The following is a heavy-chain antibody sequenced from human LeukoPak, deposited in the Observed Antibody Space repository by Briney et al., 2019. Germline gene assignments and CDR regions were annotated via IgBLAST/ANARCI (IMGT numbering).Heavy chain of an antibody. Sequence: GASVKVSCKASGYTFTGYYMHRVRQAPGQGLEWMGWINPNSGGTNYAQKFQGRVTMTRDTSISTAYMELSRLRSDDTAVYYCARDDSSGFLIDYWGQGTLVTVSS. CDR3: ARDDSSGFLIDY. V-gene: IGHV1-2*02. CDR2: INPNSGGT. J-gene: IGHJ4*02. D-gene: IGHD3-22*01. CDR1: GYTFTGYY.